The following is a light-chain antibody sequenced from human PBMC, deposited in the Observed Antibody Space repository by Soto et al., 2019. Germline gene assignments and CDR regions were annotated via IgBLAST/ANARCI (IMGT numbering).Light chain of an antibody. V-gene: IGLV2-14*01. Sequence: QSVLTQPASVSGSPGQSITISCTGTSSDVGGYNYVSWYQQHPGKAPKLMIYHVSNRPSGVSNRFSGSKSGNTASLTISGLQAEDEADYYCSSYTSSSTLVVFGTGTKVTVL. CDR3: SSYTSSSTLVV. CDR2: HVS. J-gene: IGLJ1*01. CDR1: SSDVGGYNY.